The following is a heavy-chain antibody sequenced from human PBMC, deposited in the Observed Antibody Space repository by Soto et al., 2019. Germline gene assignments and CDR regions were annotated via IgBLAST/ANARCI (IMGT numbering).Heavy chain of an antibody. V-gene: IGHV3-66*01. CDR3: ARDDVLCDGGRCYGVPLDV. J-gene: IGHJ6*04. CDR1: GFTVSSKY. D-gene: IGHD2-15*01. CDR2: IQSGGPT. Sequence: GGSLRLSCAASGFTVSSKYMSWVRQAPGKGLEWVSLIQSGGPTYYADSVKGRFTISRDTSENTLHLQMDSLRAEDTAVYYCARDDVLCDGGRCYGVPLDVWAKGTTVTVSS.